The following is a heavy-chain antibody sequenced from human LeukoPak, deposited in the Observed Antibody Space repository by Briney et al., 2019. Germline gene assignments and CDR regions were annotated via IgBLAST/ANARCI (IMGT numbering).Heavy chain of an antibody. D-gene: IGHD3-22*01. CDR2: ISSSGSFI. CDR1: GFIFSDYY. V-gene: IGHV3-11*01. CDR3: AREPYYHDSSGYVSDY. Sequence: GGSLRLSCAASGFIFSDYYMSWIRQAPGKGLEWVSYISSSGSFIYYADSVKGRFTISRDNAKNSLYLQMNSLRAEDTAVYYCAREPYYHDSSGYVSDYWGQGTLVTVSS. J-gene: IGHJ4*01.